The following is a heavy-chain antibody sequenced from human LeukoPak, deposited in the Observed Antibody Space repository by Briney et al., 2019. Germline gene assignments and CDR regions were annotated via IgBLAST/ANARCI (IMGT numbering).Heavy chain of an antibody. Sequence: SETLSLTCAVYGGSFSGYYWSWIRQPPGKGLEWIGYIYYSGSTNYNPSLKSRVTISVDTSKNQFSLKLSSVTAADTAVYYCARFVGDIVVVPAGIDPWGQGTLVTVSS. CDR2: IYYSGST. J-gene: IGHJ5*02. CDR1: GGSFSGYY. CDR3: ARFVGDIVVVPAGIDP. V-gene: IGHV4-59*01. D-gene: IGHD2-2*01.